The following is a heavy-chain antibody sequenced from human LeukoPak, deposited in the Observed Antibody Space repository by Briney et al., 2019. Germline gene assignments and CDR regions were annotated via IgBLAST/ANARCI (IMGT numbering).Heavy chain of an antibody. V-gene: IGHV3-7*01. CDR2: IKQDGSEK. CDR3: ASLIAVAGSNFDY. D-gene: IGHD6-19*01. Sequence: GGSLRLSCAASGFTFSSHWMSWVRQGPGEGLEGVANIKQDGSEKYYVDSVKGRFTISRDNAKNSLYLQMNSLRAEDTAVYYCASLIAVAGSNFDYWGQGTLVTVSS. CDR1: GFTFSSHW. J-gene: IGHJ4*02.